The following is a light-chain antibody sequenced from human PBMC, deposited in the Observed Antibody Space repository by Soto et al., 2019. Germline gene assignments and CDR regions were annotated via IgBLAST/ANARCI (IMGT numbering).Light chain of an antibody. CDR1: NIGTKS. CDR2: DDA. V-gene: IGLV3-21*02. Sequence: SYILTQSPSVSVAPGQTATITCGANNIGTKSVHWYQQKPGQAPELVVHDDADRPSGIPERFSGSNSGNTAALTIRSVEAGDEADYYCQVYDRSADQVIFGGGTKLTVL. CDR3: QVYDRSADQVI. J-gene: IGLJ2*01.